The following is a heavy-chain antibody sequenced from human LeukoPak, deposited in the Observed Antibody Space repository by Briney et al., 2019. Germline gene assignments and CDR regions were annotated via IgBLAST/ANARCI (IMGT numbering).Heavy chain of an antibody. Sequence: GESLKISCKGSGYSFTSYWITWVRQMPGKGLEWRGRIDPSDSYTNYSPSFQGHVTISADKSTSTAYLQWSSLKASDTAIYYCARHENIFSTFDMWGQGTMVTVSS. D-gene: IGHD3-9*01. CDR2: IDPSDSYT. CDR1: GYSFTSYW. V-gene: IGHV5-10-1*01. J-gene: IGHJ3*02. CDR3: ARHENIFSTFDM.